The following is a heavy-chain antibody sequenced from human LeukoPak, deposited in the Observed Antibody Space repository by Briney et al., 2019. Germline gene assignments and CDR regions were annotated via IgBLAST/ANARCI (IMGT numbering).Heavy chain of an antibody. CDR2: IYYSGST. J-gene: IGHJ4*02. Sequence: SETLSLTCTVSGGSISSYYRSWIRQPPGKGLEWIGYIYYSGSTNYNPSLKSRVTISVDTSKNQFSLKLSSVTAADTAVYYCARHSSPNYYEDYWGQGTLVTVSS. V-gene: IGHV4-59*08. CDR1: GGSISSYY. D-gene: IGHD3-22*01. CDR3: ARHSSPNYYEDY.